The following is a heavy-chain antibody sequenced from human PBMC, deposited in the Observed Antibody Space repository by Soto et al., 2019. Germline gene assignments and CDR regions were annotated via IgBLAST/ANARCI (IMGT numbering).Heavy chain of an antibody. CDR2: IYYSGST. D-gene: IGHD3-10*01. J-gene: IGHJ3*02. V-gene: IGHV4-4*02. CDR1: GGSISSSNW. Sequence: SETLSLTCAVSGGSISSSNWWSWVRQPPGQGLEWIGEIYYSGSTNYNPSLKSRVTISVDKSKNQFSLKLSSGTAADTAVYYCARDQGLLWFGEYDAFDIWGQGTMVTVSS. CDR3: ARDQGLLWFGEYDAFDI.